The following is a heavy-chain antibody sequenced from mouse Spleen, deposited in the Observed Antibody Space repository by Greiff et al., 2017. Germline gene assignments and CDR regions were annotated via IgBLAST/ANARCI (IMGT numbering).Heavy chain of an antibody. Sequence: QVQLQQSGPGLVQPSQSLSITCTVSGFSLTSYGVHWVRQSPGKGLEWLGVIWRGGSTDYNAAFMSRLSITKDNSKSQVFFKMNSLQADDTAIYYCAKTIYAHYYAMDYWGQGTSVTVSS. CDR1: GFSLTSYG. CDR3: AKTIYAHYYAMDY. V-gene: IGHV2-5*01. J-gene: IGHJ4*01. D-gene: IGHD1-3*01. CDR2: IWRGGST.